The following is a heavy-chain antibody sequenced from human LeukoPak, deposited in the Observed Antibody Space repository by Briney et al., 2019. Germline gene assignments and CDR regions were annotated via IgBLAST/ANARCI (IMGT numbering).Heavy chain of an antibody. CDR3: ARGSLRSSWWGADY. CDR1: GFTFSSYD. J-gene: IGHJ4*02. CDR2: IVTAGDT. D-gene: IGHD6-13*01. V-gene: IGHV3-13*01. Sequence: GGSLRLSCAASGFTFSSYDMHWVRQATGKGLEWVSAIVTAGDTYYPGSVKGRFTISRENAKNSLYLQMNSLRAGDTAVYYCARGSLRSSWWGADYWGQGTLVTVSS.